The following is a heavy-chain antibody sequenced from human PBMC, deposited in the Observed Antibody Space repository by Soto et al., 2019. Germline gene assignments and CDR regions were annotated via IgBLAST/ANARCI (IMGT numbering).Heavy chain of an antibody. J-gene: IGHJ5*02. CDR3: AKDYGVGDYYGSGRNAYNWFDP. CDR2: ISGSGGST. Sequence: GGSLRLSCAASGFTFSSYAMSWVRQAPGKGLEWVSAISGSGGSTYYADSVKGRFTISRDNSKNTLYLQMNSLRAEDTAVYYCAKDYGVGDYYGSGRNAYNWFDPWGQGTLVTVSS. V-gene: IGHV3-23*01. CDR1: GFTFSSYA. D-gene: IGHD3-10*01.